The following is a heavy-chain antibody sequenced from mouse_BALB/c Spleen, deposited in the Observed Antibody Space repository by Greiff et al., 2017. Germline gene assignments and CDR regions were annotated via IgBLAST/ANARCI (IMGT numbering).Heavy chain of an antibody. Sequence: EVKLMESGGGLVQPGGSRKLSCAASGFTFSSFGMHWVRQAPEKGLEWVAYISSGSSTIYYADTVKGRFTISRDNPKNTLFLQMTSLRSEDTAMYYCARSEELSLFDYWGQGTTLTVSS. V-gene: IGHV5-17*02. CDR3: ARSEELSLFDY. J-gene: IGHJ2*01. D-gene: IGHD1-3*01. CDR2: ISSGSSTI. CDR1: GFTFSSFG.